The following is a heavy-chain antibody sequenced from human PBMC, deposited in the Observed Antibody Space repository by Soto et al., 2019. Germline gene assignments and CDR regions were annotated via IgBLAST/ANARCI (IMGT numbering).Heavy chain of an antibody. Sequence: PGGSLRLSCAASGFTFRDYAMSWVRQAPGRGLEWVSGVSNSGSSTYYADSVKGRFTISRDNSKNTLYLQMNSLRAEDTAVYYCAKEASLGMELREYYFDHWGQGTLVTVSS. CDR1: GFTFRDYA. J-gene: IGHJ4*02. D-gene: IGHD1-7*01. V-gene: IGHV3-23*01. CDR2: VSNSGSST. CDR3: AKEASLGMELREYYFDH.